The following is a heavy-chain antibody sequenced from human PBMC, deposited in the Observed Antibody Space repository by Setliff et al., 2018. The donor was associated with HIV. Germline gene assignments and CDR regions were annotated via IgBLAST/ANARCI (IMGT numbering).Heavy chain of an antibody. V-gene: IGHV4-4*02. CDR2: ICHSGSA. D-gene: IGHD6-13*01. J-gene: IGHJ5*02. Sequence: ETLSLTCAVSGGSISSSNWWSWVRQPPGKGLEWIGEICHSGSANYNPSLKSRVIISIDKSKNKFSLKVSSVTAADTAVYYCARILVAAAGTGFDPWGQGILVTVSS. CDR3: ARILVAAAGTGFDP. CDR1: GGSISSSNW.